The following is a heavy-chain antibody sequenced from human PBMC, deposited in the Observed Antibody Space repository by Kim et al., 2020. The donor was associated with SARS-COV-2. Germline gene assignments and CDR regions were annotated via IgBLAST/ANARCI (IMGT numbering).Heavy chain of an antibody. V-gene: IGHV3-30*18. J-gene: IGHJ6*03. CDR1: GFTFSSYG. CDR3: AKDAQVLRYFDWLSTFSYYMDV. Sequence: GGSLRLSCAASGFTFSSYGMHWVRQAPGKGLEWVAVISYDGSNKYYADSVKGRFTISRDNSKNTLYLQMNSLRAEDTAVYYCAKDAQVLRYFDWLSTFSYYMDVWGKGTTVTVSS. CDR2: ISYDGSNK. D-gene: IGHD3-9*01.